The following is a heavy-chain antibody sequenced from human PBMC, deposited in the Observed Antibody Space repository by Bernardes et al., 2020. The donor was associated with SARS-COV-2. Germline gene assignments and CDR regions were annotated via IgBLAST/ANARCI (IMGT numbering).Heavy chain of an antibody. Sequence: GSLRLSCAASGFTFSSYDMHWVRQATGKGLEWVSAIGTAGDTYYPGSVKGRFTISRENAKNSLYLQMNSLRAEDTAVYYCARVRGSYWLDYWGQGTLVTVSS. CDR2: IGTAGDT. CDR3: ARVRGSYWLDY. D-gene: IGHD1-26*01. V-gene: IGHV3-13*01. CDR1: GFTFSSYD. J-gene: IGHJ4*02.